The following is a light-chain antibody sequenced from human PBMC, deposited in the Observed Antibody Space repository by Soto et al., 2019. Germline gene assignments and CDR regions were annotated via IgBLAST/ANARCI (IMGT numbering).Light chain of an antibody. CDR1: SSDVGGYNY. Sequence: QSVLTQPPSASGSPGQSVTISCTGTSSDVGGYNYVSWYQQHPGRAPKLMIYEVSKRPSGVPDRFSGSKSGNTASPTVSGLQAEDEADYYCSSYAGTHIVFGIGTKVTVL. CDR3: SSYAGTHIV. CDR2: EVS. J-gene: IGLJ1*01. V-gene: IGLV2-8*01.